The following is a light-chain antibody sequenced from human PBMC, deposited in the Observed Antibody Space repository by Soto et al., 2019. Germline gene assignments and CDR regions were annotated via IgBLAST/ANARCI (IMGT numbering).Light chain of an antibody. Sequence: EIVMTQSPATLSVSPGERATLSCKASQSISSNLAWYQQKPGQAPRLLIYDVSNRATGIPARFSGGGSGTDFTLTISSLEPEDFAVYYCQQRSNWPRTFGQGTKVDIK. CDR1: QSISSN. CDR3: QQRSNWPRT. J-gene: IGKJ1*01. V-gene: IGKV3-11*01. CDR2: DVS.